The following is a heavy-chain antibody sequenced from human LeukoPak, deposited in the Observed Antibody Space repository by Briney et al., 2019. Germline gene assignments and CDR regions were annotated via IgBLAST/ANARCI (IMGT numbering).Heavy chain of an antibody. Sequence: GGSLRLSCAASGFTFSSYWMHWVRQAPGKGLVWVSRINTDGGSTSYADSVKGRFTIFRDNAKNTLYLQMNSLRAEDTAVYYCARARIQLWFDYWGQGTLVTVSS. V-gene: IGHV3-74*01. J-gene: IGHJ4*02. CDR3: ARARIQLWFDY. CDR2: INTDGGST. D-gene: IGHD5-18*01. CDR1: GFTFSSYW.